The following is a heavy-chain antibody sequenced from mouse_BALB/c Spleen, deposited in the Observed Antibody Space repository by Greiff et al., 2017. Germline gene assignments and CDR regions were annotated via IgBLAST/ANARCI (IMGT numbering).Heavy chain of an antibody. V-gene: IGHV1-7*01. D-gene: IGHD2-1*01. Sequence: QVQLQQSGAELAKPGASVKMSCKASGYTFTSYWMHWVKQRPGQGLEWIGYINPSTGYTEYNQKFKDKATLTADKSSSTAYMQLSSLTSEDSAVYYCGRGGYYGNYDYAMDYWGQGTSVTVSS. CDR2: INPSTGYT. CDR1: GYTFTSYW. J-gene: IGHJ4*01. CDR3: GRGGYYGNYDYAMDY.